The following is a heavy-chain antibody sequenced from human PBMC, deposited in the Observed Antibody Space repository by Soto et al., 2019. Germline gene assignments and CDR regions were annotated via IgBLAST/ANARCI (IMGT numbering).Heavy chain of an antibody. V-gene: IGHV3-30*19. D-gene: IGHD3-16*01. CDR1: GFRFKSFV. CDR3: ARWGTTGGFDL. Sequence: QLQLVESGGGVVQPGTSLRLSCAASGFRFKSFVMHWVRQAPGKGLDWVAFTSYDGNNKDYGDSVKGRFTVSRDNSQNTQHLQMDFLRPEDTALYYCARWGTTGGFDLWGQGTLVSVSS. J-gene: IGHJ4*02. CDR2: TSYDGNNK.